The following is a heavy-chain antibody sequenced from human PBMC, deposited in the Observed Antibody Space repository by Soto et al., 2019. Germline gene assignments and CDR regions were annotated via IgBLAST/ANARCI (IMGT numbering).Heavy chain of an antibody. CDR1: GYTFTSYY. CDR3: DRGGDYYDSSGLDAFDI. CDR2: INPSGGST. J-gene: IGHJ3*02. D-gene: IGHD3-22*01. V-gene: IGHV1-46*03. Sequence: ASVKVSCKASGYTFTSYYMHWVRQAPGQGLEWMGIINPSGGSTSYAQKFQGRVTMTRDTSTSTVYTELSSLRSEDTAVYYCDRGGDYYDSSGLDAFDIWGQGTMVPSPQ.